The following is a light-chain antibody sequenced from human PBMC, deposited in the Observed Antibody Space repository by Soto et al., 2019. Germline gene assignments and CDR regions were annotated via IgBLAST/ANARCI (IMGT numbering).Light chain of an antibody. CDR2: GAS. CDR1: QSVSSN. CDR3: QQRSNWPLLT. Sequence: EIVMTQSPATLSVSPGSRAPLSCRASQSVSSNLAWYRQKPGQAPRLLTYGASNRATGIPARFSGSGSGTDFTLTISSLEPEDFAVYYCQQRSNWPLLTFGGGTKVDIK. V-gene: IGKV3-11*01. J-gene: IGKJ4*01.